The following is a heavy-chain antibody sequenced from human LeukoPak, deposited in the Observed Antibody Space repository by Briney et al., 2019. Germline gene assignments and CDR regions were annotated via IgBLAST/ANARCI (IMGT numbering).Heavy chain of an antibody. V-gene: IGHV1-2*02. CDR1: GYTXTGYY. J-gene: IGHJ4*02. Sequence: GASMKVSCKASGYTXTGYYMHWVRQAPGQGLEWMGWINPNSGGTNYAQKFQGRVTVTRDTSISTAYMELSTLRSDDTAVYYCARGGEYSRSSSTYWGQGTLVTVSS. CDR2: INPNSGGT. D-gene: IGHD6-6*01. CDR3: ARGGEYSRSSSTY.